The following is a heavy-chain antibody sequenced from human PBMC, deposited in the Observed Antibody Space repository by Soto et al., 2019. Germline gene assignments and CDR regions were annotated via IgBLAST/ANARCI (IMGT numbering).Heavy chain of an antibody. J-gene: IGHJ4*02. D-gene: IGHD2-2*03. Sequence: GGSLRLSCVASGFRFSSYWMTWVRQAPGKGLVWVSRINSDGSGTSYADSVKGRFTISRDNAKNTLYLQMNSLRAEDTALYYCVDPYFFDYWGQGTLVTVSS. V-gene: IGHV3-74*01. CDR3: VDPYFFDY. CDR1: GFRFSSYW. CDR2: INSDGSGT.